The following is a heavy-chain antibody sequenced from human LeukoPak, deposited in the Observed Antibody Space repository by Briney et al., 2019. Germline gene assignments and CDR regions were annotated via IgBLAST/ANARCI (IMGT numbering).Heavy chain of an antibody. Sequence: SVKVSCKASGGTFSSYAISWVRLAPGQGLEWMGGIIPIFGTANYAQKFQGRVTITADESTSTAYMELSSLRSEDTAVYYCARGLTPELGYYYYMDVWGKGTTVTVSS. CDR2: IIPIFGTA. V-gene: IGHV1-69*13. CDR1: GGTFSSYA. J-gene: IGHJ6*03. CDR3: ARGLTPELGYYYYMDV. D-gene: IGHD3-9*01.